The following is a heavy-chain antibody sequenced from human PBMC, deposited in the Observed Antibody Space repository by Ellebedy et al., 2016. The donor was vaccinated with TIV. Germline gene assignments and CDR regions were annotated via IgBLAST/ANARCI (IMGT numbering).Heavy chain of an antibody. Sequence: GESLKISCAASEFSFSNYWMTWVRQAPGKGLEWVANIKQDESEKYYAASVKGRFTISRDNAKNSLYLQLNSLRADDTAVYYCARIRYRDYGGPCIDYWGQGTLVTVSS. V-gene: IGHV3-7*03. J-gene: IGHJ4*02. CDR3: ARIRYRDYGGPCIDY. D-gene: IGHD4-17*01. CDR1: EFSFSNYW. CDR2: IKQDESEK.